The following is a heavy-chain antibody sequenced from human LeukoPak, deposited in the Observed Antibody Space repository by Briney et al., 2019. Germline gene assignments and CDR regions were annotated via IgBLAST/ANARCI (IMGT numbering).Heavy chain of an antibody. Sequence: ASVKVSCKASGYTFTNYGISWVRQAPGQGLEWMGWISAYNGHTNYVQNLQGRVTMTTDTSTSTAYMELTSLRSDDTAVYYCARDKDLGAVAGTLDYWSQGTLVTVSS. V-gene: IGHV1-18*01. D-gene: IGHD6-19*01. CDR3: ARDKDLGAVAGTLDY. CDR2: ISAYNGHT. CDR1: GYTFTNYG. J-gene: IGHJ4*02.